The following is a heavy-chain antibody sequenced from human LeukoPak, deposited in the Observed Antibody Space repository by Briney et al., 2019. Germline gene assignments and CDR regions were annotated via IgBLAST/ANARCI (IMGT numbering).Heavy chain of an antibody. CDR1: GYTFTSYA. Sequence: ASVKVSCKASGYTFTSYAMHWVRQAPGQRLEWMGWINAGNGNTKYSQEFQGRVTITRDTSASTAYMELSSLRSEDMAVYYCARGSPTHFYGSGTFYKSRGQLNTWGQGTMVTVSS. CDR3: ARGSPTHFYGSGTFYKSRGQLNT. D-gene: IGHD3-10*01. V-gene: IGHV1-3*03. CDR2: INAGNGNT. J-gene: IGHJ3*02.